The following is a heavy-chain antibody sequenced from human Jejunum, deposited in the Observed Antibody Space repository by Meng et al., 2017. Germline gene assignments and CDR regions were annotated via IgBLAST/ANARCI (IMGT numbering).Heavy chain of an antibody. D-gene: IGHD3-22*01. Sequence: GGSLRLSCAASGFTFSDSAIHWVRQASGKGLEWVGRIRSKANSYSPAYGASVKGRFTISRDDSKNTAFLQMNSLKTEDTAVYYCTRHIEANSGYFYDWGQGTLVTVSS. J-gene: IGHJ4*02. V-gene: IGHV3-73*01. CDR2: IRSKANSYSP. CDR3: TRHIEANSGYFYD. CDR1: GFTFSDSA.